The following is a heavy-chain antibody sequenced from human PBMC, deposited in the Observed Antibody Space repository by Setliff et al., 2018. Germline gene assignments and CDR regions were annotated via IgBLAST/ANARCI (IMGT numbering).Heavy chain of an antibody. CDR3: ARSSAPIKRDYMDV. Sequence: GGSLRLSCAASGFTFSSYAMSWVRQAPGKGLEWVSAISGSGGSTYYADSVKGRFTISRDNSKNTLYLQMNSPRAEDTAVYYCARSSAPIKRDYMDVWGKGTTVTVSS. CDR1: GFTFSSYA. V-gene: IGHV3-23*01. CDR2: ISGSGGST. D-gene: IGHD2-2*02. J-gene: IGHJ6*03.